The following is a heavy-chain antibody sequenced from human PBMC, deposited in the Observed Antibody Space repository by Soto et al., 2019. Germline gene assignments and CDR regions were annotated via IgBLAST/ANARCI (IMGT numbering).Heavy chain of an antibody. CDR1: GGSVSNGFYS. CDR3: ARRYGGAVDY. D-gene: IGHD3-10*01. CDR2: IYYSGST. V-gene: IGHV4-61*01. J-gene: IGHJ4*02. Sequence: PSETLSLTCTVSGGSVSNGFYSWSWIRQSPGKGLEWIGYIYYSGSTNYNPSLKSRITLSVDTSKNQFSLKLSSVTAADTAVYYCARRYGGAVDYWGQGTLVTVSS.